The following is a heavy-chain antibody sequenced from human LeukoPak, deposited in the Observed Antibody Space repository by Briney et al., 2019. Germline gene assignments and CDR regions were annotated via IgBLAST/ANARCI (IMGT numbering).Heavy chain of an antibody. D-gene: IGHD6-6*01. CDR1: GFTFSSYG. CDR2: IRYDGSNK. CDR3: ARDQDGSSWSLFYFDY. V-gene: IGHV3-30*02. Sequence: GGSLRLSCAASGFTFSSYGMHWVRQAPGKGLEWVAFIRYDGSNKYYADSVKGRFTISRDNSKNTLYLQMNSLRAEDTAVYYCARDQDGSSWSLFYFDYWGQGTLVTVSS. J-gene: IGHJ4*02.